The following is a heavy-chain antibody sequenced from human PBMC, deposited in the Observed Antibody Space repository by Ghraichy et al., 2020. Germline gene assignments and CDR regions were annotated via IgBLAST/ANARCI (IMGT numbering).Heavy chain of an antibody. Sequence: GESLRLSCAASGFIFSSNWMHWVRQAPGKGLAWVSRISTDGINTNYADSVKGRFTISRDNAKNTLYLQMNSLRAEDTAVYYCARALRRPGDSGFDVWGQGTMVTVSS. V-gene: IGHV3-74*01. CDR1: GFIFSSNW. J-gene: IGHJ3*01. D-gene: IGHD1-26*01. CDR3: ARALRRPGDSGFDV. CDR2: ISTDGINT.